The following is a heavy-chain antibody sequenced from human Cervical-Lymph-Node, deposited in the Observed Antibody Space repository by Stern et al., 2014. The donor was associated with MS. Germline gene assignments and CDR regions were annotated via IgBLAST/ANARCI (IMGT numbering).Heavy chain of an antibody. CDR2: IYYSGIT. CDR1: GASISSGGFY. J-gene: IGHJ5*02. D-gene: IGHD6-25*01. V-gene: IGHV4-31*03. Sequence: QLQLQESGPGLVKPSQTLSLTCTVSGASISSGGFYWSWIRQLPGQGLEWIGYIYYSGITYSNPSLKSRITISVDTSKNQFSLNLRSVTAADTAVYYCARDASGYNWFDPWGQGTLVTVSS. CDR3: ARDASGYNWFDP.